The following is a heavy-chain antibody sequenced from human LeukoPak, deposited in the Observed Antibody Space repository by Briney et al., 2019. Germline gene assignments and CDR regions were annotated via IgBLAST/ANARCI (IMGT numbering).Heavy chain of an antibody. J-gene: IGHJ4*02. CDR2: INEDGSYK. CDR1: GFTFSSFA. V-gene: IGHV3-7*01. Sequence: GGSLRLSCAVSGFTFSSFAMSWVRQAPGKGLEWVANINEDGSYKYHADSVKGRLTISRDNAKNSLYLQMNSLRAEDTAVYYCARDATRGGDNDYWGQGTRVIVSS. CDR3: ARDATRGGDNDY. D-gene: IGHD2-21*02.